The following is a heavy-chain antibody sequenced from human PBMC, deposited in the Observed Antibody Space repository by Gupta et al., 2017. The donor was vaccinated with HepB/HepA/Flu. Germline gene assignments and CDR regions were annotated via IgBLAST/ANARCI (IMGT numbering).Heavy chain of an antibody. V-gene: IGHV4-34*01. CDR1: GGSFSGYY. CDR3: ARCDGSPENLFDY. J-gene: IGHJ4*02. Sequence: QVQLQQWGAGLLKPSETLSLTCVVYGGSFSGYYWTWIRQPPGKGLEWIGQINHSGSTNYNPSLKSRLTISVDTSKNQFSLKLSSVTAADTAVYYCARCDGSPENLFDYWGQGTLVTVSS. D-gene: IGHD5-24*01. CDR2: INHSGST.